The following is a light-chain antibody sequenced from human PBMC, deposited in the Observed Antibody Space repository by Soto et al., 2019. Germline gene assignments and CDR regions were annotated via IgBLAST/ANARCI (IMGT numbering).Light chain of an antibody. J-gene: IGKJ2*01. Sequence: EIMMTQSPATLSVSPGESATLSCRASQRDSSNVAWYKRRPGQAPNLLIYDASTRAAGIPARFGGSGSGTEFTLTISSLQSEDFAVYYCQQYNNWPPYTFGQGTQVEIK. V-gene: IGKV3-15*01. CDR2: DAS. CDR1: QRDSSN. CDR3: QQYNNWPPYT.